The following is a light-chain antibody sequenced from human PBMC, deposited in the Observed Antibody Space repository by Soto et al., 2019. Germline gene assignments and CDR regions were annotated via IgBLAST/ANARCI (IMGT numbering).Light chain of an antibody. J-gene: IGLJ2*01. Sequence: QSALTQPPSASGSPGQSVTISCTGTSSDVGGYNYVSWYQQHPGKSPKLMSYEVSKRPPGVPDRFSGSKSGNTASLTVSGLQAEDEGDYSCSSYAGSNHLVFGGGTKLTVL. CDR2: EVS. CDR1: SSDVGGYNY. CDR3: SSYAGSNHLV. V-gene: IGLV2-8*01.